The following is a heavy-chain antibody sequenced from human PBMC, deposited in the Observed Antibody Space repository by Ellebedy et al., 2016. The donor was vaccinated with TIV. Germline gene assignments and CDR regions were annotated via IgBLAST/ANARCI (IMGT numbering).Heavy chain of an antibody. V-gene: IGHV3-30*15. J-gene: IGHJ4*02. CDR2: MSYDGSTI. CDR1: GFIFSSYA. CDR3: ARDSDY. Sequence: PGGSLRLSCAASGFIFSSYAMHWFRQAPGKGLEWVAVMSYDGSTIYYADSVKGRFAISRDNSKNRVYLQMSSLRPEDTAVYYCARDSDYWGQGTLVTVSS.